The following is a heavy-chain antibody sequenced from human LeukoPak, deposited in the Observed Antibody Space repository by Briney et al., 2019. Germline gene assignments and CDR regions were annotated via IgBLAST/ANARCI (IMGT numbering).Heavy chain of an antibody. Sequence: PGGSLRLSCAASGFTFSSYAMSWVRQAPGKGLEWVSAVSGSGGSTYYADSVKGRFTISRDNSKNTLYLQMNSLRAEDTAVYYCAKGNDFWSGYCFDYWGQGTLVTVSS. J-gene: IGHJ4*02. V-gene: IGHV3-23*01. CDR2: VSGSGGST. CDR3: AKGNDFWSGYCFDY. D-gene: IGHD3-3*01. CDR1: GFTFSSYA.